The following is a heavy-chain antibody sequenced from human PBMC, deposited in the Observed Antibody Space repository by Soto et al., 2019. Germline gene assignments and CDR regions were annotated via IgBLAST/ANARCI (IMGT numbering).Heavy chain of an antibody. CDR1: GYTLTEFS. V-gene: IGHV1-24*01. CDR3: ATGPAPPKSCDLLTGPHY. J-gene: IGHJ4*02. Sequence: ASVKVSCKVSGYTLTEFSIHWVRQAPGKGLEWMGGFDPEDSEPLYAQKFQGRVTMTADTSTDTAYMELSSLRFEDTALYYCATGPAPPKSCDLLTGPHYWGKGTLVTVSS. CDR2: FDPEDSEP. D-gene: IGHD3-9*01.